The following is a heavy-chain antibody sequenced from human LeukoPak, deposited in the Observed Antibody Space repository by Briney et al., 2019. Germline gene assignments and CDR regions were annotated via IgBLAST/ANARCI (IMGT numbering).Heavy chain of an antibody. D-gene: IGHD2-2*01. V-gene: IGHV4-39*01. CDR3: ARGYCSSTSCYGIVEY. CDR2: IYYSGST. J-gene: IGHJ4*02. CDR1: GGSISSTSYY. Sequence: NTSETLSLTCTVSGGSISSTSYYWGWVRQPPGKGLEWIVSIYYSGSTYYNPSLKSRLTISVDTSKNQFTLKMSAVTAADTAVYYCARGYCSSTSCYGIVEYWGQGTLVTVSS.